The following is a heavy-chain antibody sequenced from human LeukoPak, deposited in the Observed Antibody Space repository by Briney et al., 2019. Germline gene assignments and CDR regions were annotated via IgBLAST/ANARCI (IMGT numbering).Heavy chain of an antibody. CDR1: GGSISSYY. CDR2: IYYSGST. CDR3: ARERLRENWFDP. J-gene: IGHJ5*02. V-gene: IGHV4-59*01. D-gene: IGHD4-17*01. Sequence: SETLSLTCTVSGGSISSYYWSWIRQPPGKGLEWIGYIYYSGSTNYNPSLKSRVTISVDTSKNQFSLKLSSVTAADTAAYYCARERLRENWFDPWGQGTLVTVSS.